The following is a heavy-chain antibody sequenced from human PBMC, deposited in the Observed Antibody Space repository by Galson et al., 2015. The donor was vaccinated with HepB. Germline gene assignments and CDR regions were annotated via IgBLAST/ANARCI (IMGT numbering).Heavy chain of an antibody. CDR1: GYTFTSYG. D-gene: IGHD2-2*01. CDR2: ISAYNGNT. J-gene: IGHJ6*02. Sequence: SVKVSCKASGYTFTSYGISWVRQAPGQGLEWMGWISAYNGNTNYAQKLQGRVTMTTDTSTSTAYMELRSLRSDDTAVYYCARVSVGYCSSTSCNQYYYYYGMDVWGQGTTVTVSS. V-gene: IGHV1-18*04. CDR3: ARVSVGYCSSTSCNQYYYYYGMDV.